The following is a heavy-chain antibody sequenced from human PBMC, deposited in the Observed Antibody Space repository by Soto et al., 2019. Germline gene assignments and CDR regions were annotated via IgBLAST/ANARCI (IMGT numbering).Heavy chain of an antibody. CDR3: ARGSGYDYGYYYYGMDV. D-gene: IGHD5-12*01. CDR2: IIPIFGTA. J-gene: IGHJ6*02. CDR1: GGTFSSYA. Sequence: QVQLVQSGAEVKKPGSSVKVSCKASGGTFSSYAISWVRQAPGQGLEWMGGIIPIFGTANYAQKFQGRVTITADESTSTVYMELSSLRSEDTAVYYCARGSGYDYGYYYYGMDVWGQGTTVTVSS. V-gene: IGHV1-69*12.